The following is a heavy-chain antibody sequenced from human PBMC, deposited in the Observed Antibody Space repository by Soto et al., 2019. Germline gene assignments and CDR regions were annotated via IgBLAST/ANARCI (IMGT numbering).Heavy chain of an antibody. CDR3: ARATFIRKGYYDATDCYCFDY. Sequence: SETLSLTCTVSGDSISSGGFSWSWIRQSPGKGLECIGYSYYSWGTYYNPSLKSRVAIAVDRSQKEFSLRLSSVTAADTAVYYRARATFIRKGYYDATDCYCFDYWGQGTLVTVSS. CDR2: SYYSWGT. V-gene: IGHV4-30-2*06. CDR1: GDSISSGGFS. J-gene: IGHJ4*02. D-gene: IGHD3-22*01.